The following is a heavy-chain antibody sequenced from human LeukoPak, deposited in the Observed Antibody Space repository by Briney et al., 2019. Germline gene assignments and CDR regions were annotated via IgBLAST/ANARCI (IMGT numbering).Heavy chain of an antibody. J-gene: IGHJ4*02. CDR3: ARLMVRGVISSPVDY. CDR2: IYYSGST. D-gene: IGHD3-10*01. Sequence: SETLSLTCTVSGGSVSSGSYYCSWIRQPPGKGLEWIGYIYYSGSTNYNPSLKSRVTISVDTSKNQFSLKLSSVTAADTAVCYCARLMVRGVISSPVDYWGQGTLATVSS. V-gene: IGHV4-61*01. CDR1: GGSVSSGSYY.